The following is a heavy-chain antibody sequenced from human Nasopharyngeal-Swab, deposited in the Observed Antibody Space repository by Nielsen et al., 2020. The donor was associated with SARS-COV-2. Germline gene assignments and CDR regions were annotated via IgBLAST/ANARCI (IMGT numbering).Heavy chain of an antibody. CDR2: ISWNSGSI. CDR1: GFTFDDYA. J-gene: IGHJ6*02. V-gene: IGHV3-9*01. D-gene: IGHD5-12*01. CDR3: AKDRDSGDDSDDYYHYYGMDV. Sequence: GESLRLSCAASGFTFDDYAMHWVRQAPGKGLEWVSGISWNSGSIGYADSVKGRFTISRDNAKNSLYLQMNSLRAEDTALYYCAKDRDSGDDSDDYYHYYGMDVWGQGTTVTVFS.